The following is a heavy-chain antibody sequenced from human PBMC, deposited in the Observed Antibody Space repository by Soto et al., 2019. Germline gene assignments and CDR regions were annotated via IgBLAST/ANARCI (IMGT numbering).Heavy chain of an antibody. CDR2: IRTTAHSYAT. V-gene: IGHV3-73*02. J-gene: IGHJ4*02. CDR3: IPAVYVGY. CDR1: GFTFSASA. Sequence: EVQLVESGGGLVQPGGSLKLSCAASGFTFSASAMHWVRQASGKGLEWVGRIRTTAHSYATEYAASVQGRFTISRDDSRTTAYLKLNSLKTENPPVNSCIPAVYVGYGGKGTLFTVS.